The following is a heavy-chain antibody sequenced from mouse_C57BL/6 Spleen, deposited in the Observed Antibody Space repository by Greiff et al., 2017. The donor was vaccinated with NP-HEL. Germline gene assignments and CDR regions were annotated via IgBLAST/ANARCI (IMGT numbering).Heavy chain of an antibody. CDR1: GFTFTDYY. D-gene: IGHD3-2*02. Sequence: EVKLVESGGGLVQPGGSLSLSCAASGFTFTDYYMSWVRQPPGKALEWLGFIRNKANGYTTEYSASVKGRFTISRDNSQSILYLQMNALRAEDSATYYCARCDSSGYRSYFDYWGQGTTLTVSS. J-gene: IGHJ2*01. V-gene: IGHV7-3*01. CDR2: IRNKANGYTT. CDR3: ARCDSSGYRSYFDY.